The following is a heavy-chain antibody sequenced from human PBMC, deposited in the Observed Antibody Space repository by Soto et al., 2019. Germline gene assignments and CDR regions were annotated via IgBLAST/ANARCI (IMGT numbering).Heavy chain of an antibody. J-gene: IGHJ6*02. Sequence: SETLSLTCTVSGGSISSDSYYWGWIRQPPGKGLEWIGSIYYSGSTYYSSSLKSRVTISVDTSKNEFSLRLSAATAADTAVYYCVRHFSSGWVYHYGLDVWGQGTTVT. D-gene: IGHD6-19*01. CDR1: GGSISSDSYY. V-gene: IGHV4-39*01. CDR3: VRHFSSGWVYHYGLDV. CDR2: IYYSGST.